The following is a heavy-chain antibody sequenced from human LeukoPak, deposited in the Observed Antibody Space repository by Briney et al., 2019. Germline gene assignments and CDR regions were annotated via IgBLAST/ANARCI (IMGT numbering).Heavy chain of an antibody. CDR2: IGTAGDT. CDR3: TRGLVRGGLYDY. J-gene: IGHJ4*02. Sequence: PGGSLRLSCAASGFTFSSYDMHWVRQATGKGLEWVSAIGTAGDTYYPGSVKGRFTISRENAKNSLYLQMNSLRAGDTAVYYCTRGLVRGGLYDYWGQGTLVTVSS. V-gene: IGHV3-13*01. CDR1: GFTFSSYD. D-gene: IGHD3-10*02.